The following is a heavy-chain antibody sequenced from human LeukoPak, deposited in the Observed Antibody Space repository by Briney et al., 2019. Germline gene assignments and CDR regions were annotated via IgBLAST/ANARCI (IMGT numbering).Heavy chain of an antibody. Sequence: PGGSLGLSCAASGFTFSDYYMSWIRQAPGKGLEWVSYISSSGSTIYYADSVKGRFTISRDNAKNSLYLQMNSLRAEDTAVYYCTYNKDDAFDIWGQGTMVTVSS. CDR1: GFTFSDYY. V-gene: IGHV3-11*04. J-gene: IGHJ3*02. CDR3: TYNKDDAFDI. D-gene: IGHD5-24*01. CDR2: ISSSGSTI.